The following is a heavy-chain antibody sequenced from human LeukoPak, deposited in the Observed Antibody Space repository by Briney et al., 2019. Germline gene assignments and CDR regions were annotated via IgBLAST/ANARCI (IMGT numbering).Heavy chain of an antibody. CDR2: ISYDGSKK. J-gene: IGHJ6*02. CDR3: ARVAAAYDTFSYHGMDV. CDR1: GFDFSINA. Sequence: PGGSLRLSCAASGFDFSINAMHWVRQAPGKGLELVSLISYDGSKKYYADSVKGRFTISRDNSKITLHLQMNSLRPEDAAVYYCARVAAAYDTFSYHGMDVWGQGTTVIVSS. D-gene: IGHD2/OR15-2a*01. V-gene: IGHV3-30-3*01.